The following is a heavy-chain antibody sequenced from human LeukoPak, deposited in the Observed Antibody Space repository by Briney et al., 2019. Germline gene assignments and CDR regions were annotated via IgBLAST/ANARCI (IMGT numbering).Heavy chain of an antibody. J-gene: IGHJ4*02. Sequence: PSETLSLTCAVSGGSLSDSYWSWIRQSPGKGLEWIGEINHSGGTNYNPSLKRRVTISVDPSKSHFSLRVTSVTAADTAVYYCARVRADSSGWSPDFDYWGQGTLVTDSS. V-gene: IGHV4-34*01. CDR2: INHSGGT. CDR1: GGSLSDSY. CDR3: ARVRADSSGWSPDFDY. D-gene: IGHD6-19*01.